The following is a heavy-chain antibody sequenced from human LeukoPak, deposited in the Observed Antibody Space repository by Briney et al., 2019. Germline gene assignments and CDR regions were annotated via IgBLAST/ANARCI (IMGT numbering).Heavy chain of an antibody. Sequence: GGSLRLSCAASGFTFSSYSMNWVRQAPGKGLEWVSSISSSSSYIYYADSVKGRFTISRDNAKNSLYLQMNSLRAEDTAVYYCASYGSGRQHADYWGQETLVTVSS. D-gene: IGHD3-10*01. CDR2: ISSSSSYI. CDR3: ASYGSGRQHADY. CDR1: GFTFSSYS. V-gene: IGHV3-21*01. J-gene: IGHJ4*02.